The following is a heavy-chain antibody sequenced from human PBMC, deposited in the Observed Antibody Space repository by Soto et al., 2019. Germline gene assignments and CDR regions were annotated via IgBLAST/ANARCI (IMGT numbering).Heavy chain of an antibody. CDR2: IKRKTDGGTT. Sequence: GGSLRLSCAASGFTFSNAWMSWVRQAPGKGLELVGRIKRKTDGGTTDYPAPVKGRFTISRDDSENTLYLQMNSLKTEDTAVYYCVIDRRHYGDVHFDHWGQGTLVTVSS. J-gene: IGHJ4*02. D-gene: IGHD4-17*01. V-gene: IGHV3-15*01. CDR3: VIDRRHYGDVHFDH. CDR1: GFTFSNAW.